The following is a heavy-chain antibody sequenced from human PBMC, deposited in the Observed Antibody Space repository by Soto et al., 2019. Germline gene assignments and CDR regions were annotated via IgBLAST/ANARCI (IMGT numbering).Heavy chain of an antibody. D-gene: IGHD3-3*01. V-gene: IGHV3-48*01. CDR1: GFTFSSYS. CDR2: ISGSSSTI. Sequence: GGSLRLSCAASGFTFSSYSMNWVRQAPGKGLEWVPCISGSSSTIYYADSVKGRFTISSDNAKNSISLQKNSMRAEDTAVYYCARERFLDWFGWFDPWGQGTLVTVSS. CDR3: ARERFLDWFGWFDP. J-gene: IGHJ5*02.